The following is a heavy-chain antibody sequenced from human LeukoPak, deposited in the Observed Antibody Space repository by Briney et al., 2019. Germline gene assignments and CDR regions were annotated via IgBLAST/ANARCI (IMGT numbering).Heavy chain of an antibody. V-gene: IGHV3-30-3*01. CDR2: ISHDGSVK. CDR3: ARVGYYSSGPFSYFDY. J-gene: IGHJ4*02. Sequence: GGSLRLSCAASGFTFSSYAMHWVRQASGRGLEWVAVISHDGSVKFYADSVKGRFTISRDNSKNTLYVQMNSLRPEDTAVYYCARVGYYSSGPFSYFDYWGQGTLVTVSS. D-gene: IGHD3-10*01. CDR1: GFTFSSYA.